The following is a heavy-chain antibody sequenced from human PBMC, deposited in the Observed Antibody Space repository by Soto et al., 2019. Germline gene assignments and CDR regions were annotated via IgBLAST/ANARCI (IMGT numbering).Heavy chain of an antibody. J-gene: IGHJ6*03. D-gene: IGHD3-3*01. V-gene: IGHV4-59*01. Sequence: SETLSLSCTVSGDSISSSYWNWIRQAPGKGQEWIGYIDDTGSTNYNPSLKSRVTLSVDPSNNQYSLKLSSVTAADTAVYYCSRGVLEWLLRDSYYYYMAVWGKGTTVTVSS. CDR3: SRGVLEWLLRDSYYYYMAV. CDR2: IDDTGST. CDR1: GDSISSSY.